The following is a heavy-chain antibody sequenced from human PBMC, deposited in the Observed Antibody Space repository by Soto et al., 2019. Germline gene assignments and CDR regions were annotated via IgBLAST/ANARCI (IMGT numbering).Heavy chain of an antibody. CDR1: GFTFSNAW. D-gene: IGHD3-22*01. Sequence: GGSLRLSCAASGFTFSNAWMSWVRQAPGKGLEWVGRIKRKTDGGTTDYAAPVKGRFTISRDDSKNTLYLQMNSLKTEDTAVYYCTIGIVVVIPSVMDVWGQGTTVTVSS. CDR2: IKRKTDGGTT. V-gene: IGHV3-15*01. J-gene: IGHJ6*02. CDR3: TIGIVVVIPSVMDV.